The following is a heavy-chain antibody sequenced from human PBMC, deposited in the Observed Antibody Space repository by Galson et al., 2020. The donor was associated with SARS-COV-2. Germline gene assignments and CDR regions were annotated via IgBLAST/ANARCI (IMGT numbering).Heavy chain of an antibody. CDR2: IYKSGNT. J-gene: IGHJ6*02. CDR1: GASISSGSYY. V-gene: IGHV4-61*02. D-gene: IGHD3-3*01. Sequence: TLSLTCTVSGASISSGSYYWSWIRQPAGKGLEWIGRIYKSGNTNYNPSLWSQVTISVDTSKNQFSLKLTAGTAADTAVYYCARGNSPCVTIFGVLTGTCGMDVWGQGTTVTVSS. CDR3: ARGNSPCVTIFGVLTGTCGMDV.